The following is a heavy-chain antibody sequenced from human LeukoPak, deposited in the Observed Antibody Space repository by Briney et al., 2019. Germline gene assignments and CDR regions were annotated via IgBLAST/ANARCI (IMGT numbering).Heavy chain of an antibody. CDR1: GASISSYY. CDR3: ARKTDAKSYYPD. Sequence: PSETLSLTCTVSGASISSYYWSWIRQPPGKGLEWIGYIYYTGSIYYNPSLKSRVTMSVDTSKNQFSLRLSSVTAVDTAVYYCARKTDAKSYYPDWGQGTLVTVSS. D-gene: IGHD3-10*01. CDR2: IYYTGSI. J-gene: IGHJ4*02. V-gene: IGHV4-59*04.